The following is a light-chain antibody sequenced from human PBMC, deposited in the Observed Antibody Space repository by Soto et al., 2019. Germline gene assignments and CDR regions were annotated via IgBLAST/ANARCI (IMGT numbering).Light chain of an antibody. CDR2: EVS. J-gene: IGLJ2*01. V-gene: IGLV2-14*01. CDR3: SSYTNSSTLVG. Sequence: QSALTQPASVSGSPGQSITISCTGTSSDVGGYNFVSWYQHHPGKAPKLIIYEVSNRPSGVSNRFSASKSGNTASLTISGLRAEDDADYYCSSYTNSSTLVGFGGGTKLTVL. CDR1: SSDVGGYNF.